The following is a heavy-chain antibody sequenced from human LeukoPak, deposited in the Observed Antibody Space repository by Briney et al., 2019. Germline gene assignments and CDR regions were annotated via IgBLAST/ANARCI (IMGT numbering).Heavy chain of an antibody. J-gene: IGHJ4*02. V-gene: IGHV3-23*01. CDR1: GFTFSRNA. CDR3: AKDPWGSRGYFDY. Sequence: PGGSLRLSCAASGFTFSRNAMIWVRRAPGKGLEWVSAISGSGSDTYYADSVKGRFTIFRDNSKNTVYLRMNSLRAEDTAVYYCAKDPWGSRGYFDYWGQGTLVTVSS. D-gene: IGHD7-27*01. CDR2: ISGSGSDT.